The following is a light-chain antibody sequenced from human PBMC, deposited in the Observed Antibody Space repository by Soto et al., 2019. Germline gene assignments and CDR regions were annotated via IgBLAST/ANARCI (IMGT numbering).Light chain of an antibody. CDR1: QSVSSN. CDR3: QQYNYWST. Sequence: EIVMTQSPATLSVSPGETATLSCRASQSVSSNLAWYQKKPGQAPRHLTYGASSTATDIPARFRGSGSGSEFTLTISSLQSEDFAVYYCQQYNYWSTFGKGTKLEMK. V-gene: IGKV3-15*01. J-gene: IGKJ2*01. CDR2: GAS.